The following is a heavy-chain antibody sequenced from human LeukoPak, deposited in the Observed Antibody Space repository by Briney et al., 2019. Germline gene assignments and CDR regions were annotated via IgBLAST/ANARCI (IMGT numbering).Heavy chain of an antibody. CDR3: AKGHSGNYRVDY. CDR2: ISGSGGNT. J-gene: IGHJ4*02. V-gene: IGHV3-23*01. D-gene: IGHD1-26*01. Sequence: PGGSLRLSCAASGFTFSSYAMSWVRQAPGKGLEWVSAISGSGGNTYYADSVRGRFTISRDNSKNTLYLQMNSLRAEDTAIYYCAKGHSGNYRVDYWGQGTLVTVSS. CDR1: GFTFSSYA.